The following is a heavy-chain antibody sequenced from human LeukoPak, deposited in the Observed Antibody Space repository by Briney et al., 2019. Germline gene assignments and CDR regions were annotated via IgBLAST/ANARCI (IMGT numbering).Heavy chain of an antibody. CDR1: GFTYNSHW. CDR3: AELGITMIGGV. Sequence: GGSLRLSCAASGFTYNSHWMHWVRQAPGKGLVWVSRINGDGSSTTYADSVRGRFTISRDNAKNSLYLQMNSLRAEDTAVYYCAELGITMIGGVWGKGTTVTISS. D-gene: IGHD3-10*02. V-gene: IGHV3-74*01. CDR2: INGDGSST. J-gene: IGHJ6*04.